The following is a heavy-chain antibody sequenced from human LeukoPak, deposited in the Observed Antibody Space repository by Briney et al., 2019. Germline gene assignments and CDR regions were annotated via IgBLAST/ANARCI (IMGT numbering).Heavy chain of an antibody. CDR1: GGSISSYY. D-gene: IGHD1-26*01. Sequence: PSETLSLTCTVSGGSISSYYWSWIRQPPGKGLEWIGYIYYSGSTNYNPSLKSRVTISVDTSKNQFSLKLSSVTAADTAVYYCARGIVGARLDYWGQGTLDTVSS. CDR2: IYYSGST. CDR3: ARGIVGARLDY. V-gene: IGHV4-59*08. J-gene: IGHJ4*02.